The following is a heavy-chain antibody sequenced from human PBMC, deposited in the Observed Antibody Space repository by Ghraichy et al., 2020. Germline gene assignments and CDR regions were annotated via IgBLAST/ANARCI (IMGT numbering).Heavy chain of an antibody. Sequence: GGSLRLSCAASGFTFDDYAMHWVRQAPGKGLEWVSGISWNSGSIGYADSVKGRFTISRDNAKNSLYLQMNSLRAEDTALYYCARGCSGWVQGNYMDVWGKGTTVTVSS. D-gene: IGHD6-19*01. CDR2: ISWNSGSI. CDR3: ARGCSGWVQGNYMDV. CDR1: GFTFDDYA. V-gene: IGHV3-9*01. J-gene: IGHJ6*03.